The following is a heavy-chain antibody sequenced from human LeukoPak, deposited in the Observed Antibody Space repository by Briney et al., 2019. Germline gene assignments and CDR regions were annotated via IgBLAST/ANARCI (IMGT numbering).Heavy chain of an antibody. CDR3: ARVGSSSLCP. J-gene: IGHJ5*02. Sequence: GGSLRLSCAASGFTFSSYAMHWVRQAPGKGLEWVAVISYDGSNKYYADSVKGRFTISRDNSKNTLYLQMNSLRAEDTAVYYCARVGSSSLCPWGQGTLVTVSS. CDR2: ISYDGSNK. CDR1: GFTFSSYA. V-gene: IGHV3-30-3*01. D-gene: IGHD6-13*01.